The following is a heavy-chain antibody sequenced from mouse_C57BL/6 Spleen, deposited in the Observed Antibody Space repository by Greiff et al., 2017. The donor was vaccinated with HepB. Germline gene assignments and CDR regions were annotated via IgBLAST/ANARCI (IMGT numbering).Heavy chain of an antibody. J-gene: IGHJ3*01. V-gene: IGHV1-82*01. CDR2: IYPGDGDT. CDR3: ARWGWLLRGGFAY. CDR1: GYAFSSSW. D-gene: IGHD2-3*01. Sequence: QVQLQQSGPELVKPGASVKISCKASGYAFSSSWMNWVKQRPGKGLEWIGRIYPGDGDTNYNGKFKGKATLTADKSSSTAYMQLSSLTSEDSAVYFCARWGWLLRGGFAYWGQGTLVTVSA.